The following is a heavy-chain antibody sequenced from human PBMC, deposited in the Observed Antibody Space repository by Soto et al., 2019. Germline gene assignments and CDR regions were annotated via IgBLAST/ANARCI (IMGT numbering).Heavy chain of an antibody. V-gene: IGHV4-59*11. CDR1: GDSFTGHY. CDR2: MHYTGFS. J-gene: IGHJ5*01. Sequence: PSETLSLTCSFSGDSFTGHYLTWIRQSPEKGLEWIGYMHYTGFSHYNPSLKSRLNISVDRSKNQFTLQLTSVTVADTAVYYCARSPGDLDWFDSWGQGTLVTVSS. CDR3: ARSPGDLDWFDS. D-gene: IGHD2-21*02.